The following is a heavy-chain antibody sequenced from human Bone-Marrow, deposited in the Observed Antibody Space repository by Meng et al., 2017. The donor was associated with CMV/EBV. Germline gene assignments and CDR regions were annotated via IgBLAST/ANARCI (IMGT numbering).Heavy chain of an antibody. CDR2: IHYDGSSA. Sequence: GESLKISCAASGITFSSYGMHWVRQAPGKGLECVAFIHYDGSSASYADFVKGRFTISRANSKKTLYLQMSSLRTEDTAVYYCARDGSTSLFHYHGMYVWGQRTTVTVSS. D-gene: IGHD6-13*01. V-gene: IGHV3-30*02. CDR3: ARDGSTSLFHYHGMYV. J-gene: IGHJ6*02. CDR1: GITFSSYG.